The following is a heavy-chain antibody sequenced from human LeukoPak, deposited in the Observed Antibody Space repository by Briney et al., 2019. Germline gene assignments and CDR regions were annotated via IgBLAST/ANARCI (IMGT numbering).Heavy chain of an antibody. D-gene: IGHD3-22*01. CDR2: INSDGSST. J-gene: IGHJ4*02. Sequence: PGGSLRLSCAASGLTFSSYWMHWVRQPPGKGLVWVSGINSDGSSTTYADSVKGRFTISRDNSKNTLYLQMNSLRAEDTAVYYCAKDTDYYVSSGYSYYFDYWGQGTLVTVSS. V-gene: IGHV3-74*01. CDR1: GLTFSSYW. CDR3: AKDTDYYVSSGYSYYFDY.